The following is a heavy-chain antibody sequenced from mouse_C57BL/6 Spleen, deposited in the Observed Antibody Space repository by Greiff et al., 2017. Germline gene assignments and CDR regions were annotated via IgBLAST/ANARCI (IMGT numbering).Heavy chain of an antibody. CDR3: ARSEYPAWFAY. CDR1: GFSLSTFGMG. J-gene: IGHJ3*01. D-gene: IGHD5-1*01. V-gene: IGHV8-8*01. CDR2: IWWDGDK. Sequence: QVTLKVSGPGILQPSQTLSLTCSFSGFSLSTFGMGVGWIRQPSGVGLGWLAYIWWDGDKYYNPALKSRLTLSKDTSKTQVFLKIANVETADTATYYCARSEYPAWFAYWGQGTLVTVSA.